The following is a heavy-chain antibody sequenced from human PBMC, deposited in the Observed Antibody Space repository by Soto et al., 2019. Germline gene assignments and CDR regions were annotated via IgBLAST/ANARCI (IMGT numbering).Heavy chain of an antibody. CDR3: AKAGHYSSSWYGWYYGMDV. CDR1: GFTFSSYG. J-gene: IGHJ6*02. Sequence: GGSLRLSCAASGFTFSSYGMHWVRQAPGKGLEWVAVISYDGSNKYYADSVKGRFTISRDNSKNTLYLQMNSLRAEDTAVYYCAKAGHYSSSWYGWYYGMDVWGQGTTVTV. CDR2: ISYDGSNK. D-gene: IGHD6-13*01. V-gene: IGHV3-30*18.